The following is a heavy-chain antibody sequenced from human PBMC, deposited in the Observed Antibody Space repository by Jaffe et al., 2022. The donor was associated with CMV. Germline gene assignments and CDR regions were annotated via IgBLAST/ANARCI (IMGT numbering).Heavy chain of an antibody. Sequence: QVQLQESGPGLVKPSETLSLTCTVSGGSISSYYWSWIRQPPGKGLEWIGYIYYSGSTNYNPSLKSRVTISVDTSKNQFSLKLSSVTAADTAVYYCARGGVAARPWGGDYFDYWGQGTLVTVSS. V-gene: IGHV4-59*01. CDR1: GGSISSYY. CDR3: ARGGVAARPWGGDYFDY. CDR2: IYYSGST. J-gene: IGHJ4*02. D-gene: IGHD6-6*01.